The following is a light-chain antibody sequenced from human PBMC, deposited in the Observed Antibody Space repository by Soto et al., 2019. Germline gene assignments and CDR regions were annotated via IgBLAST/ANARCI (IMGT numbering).Light chain of an antibody. V-gene: IGKV3-20*01. CDR3: QQYGGSPRT. J-gene: IGKJ1*01. CDR1: QSRGSNF. CDR2: ASS. Sequence: DIVLTQSPGTLSLSPGERATLSGKTSQSRGSNFLAWYQHKPGQAPRLPIYASSNRATGIPDRFSGSASGTDFTLTINRLEPEDFAVYYCQQYGGSPRTFGQGTKVDIK.